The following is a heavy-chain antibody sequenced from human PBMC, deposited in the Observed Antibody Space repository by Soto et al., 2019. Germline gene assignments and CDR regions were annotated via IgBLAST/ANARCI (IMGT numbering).Heavy chain of an antibody. Sequence: QVQLVQSGAEVKKPGASVKVSCRASGFTFSNYGITWVRQAPGQGLEWMGRVSAYNRNTDMAQKFEDRVTFTTDTATQTAYLELRGLRSDDTAVYFCARERQYEPLLYWGQGTLVTVSS. J-gene: IGHJ4*02. CDR3: ARERQYEPLLY. CDR1: GFTFSNYG. D-gene: IGHD2-2*01. V-gene: IGHV1-18*04. CDR2: VSAYNRNT.